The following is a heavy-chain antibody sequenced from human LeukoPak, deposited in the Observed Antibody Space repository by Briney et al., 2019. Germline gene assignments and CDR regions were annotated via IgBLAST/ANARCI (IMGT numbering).Heavy chain of an antibody. CDR3: ARGGAGGAFDI. CDR2: IYYSGST. D-gene: IGHD1-14*01. CDR1: GGSISGHY. J-gene: IGHJ3*02. Sequence: SETLSLTCTVSGGSISGHYWSWIRQPPGKGLEWIGYIYYSGSTNYKPSLKSRVTISVDTSKNHCSLKLNSVTAADTAVYYCARGGAGGAFDIWGQGTMVTVSS. V-gene: IGHV4-59*11.